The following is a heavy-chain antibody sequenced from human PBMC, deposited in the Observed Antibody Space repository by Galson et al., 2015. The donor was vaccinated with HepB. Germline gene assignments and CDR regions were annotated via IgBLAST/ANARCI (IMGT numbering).Heavy chain of an antibody. CDR1: GFTFSSYA. Sequence: SLRLSCAASGFTFSSYAMSWVRQAPGKGLEWVSAISGSGGSTYYADSVKGRFTISRDNSKNTLYLQMNSLRAEDTAVYYCANRGSRSSLLSPLSIYGMDVWGQGTTVTVSS. CDR2: ISGSGGST. J-gene: IGHJ6*02. CDR3: ANRGSRSSLLSPLSIYGMDV. V-gene: IGHV3-23*01. D-gene: IGHD1-26*01.